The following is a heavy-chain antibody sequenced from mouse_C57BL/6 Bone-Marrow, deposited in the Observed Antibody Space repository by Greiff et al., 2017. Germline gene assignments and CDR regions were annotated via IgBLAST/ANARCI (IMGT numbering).Heavy chain of an antibody. Sequence: VQLVESGPGLVQPSQSLSITCTVSGFSLTSYGVHWVRQSPGKGLEWLGVIWSGGSTDYNAAFISRLSISKDNSTSQVFFKMNSLQADDTAIYXCARKKGYAMDYWGQGTSVTVAS. J-gene: IGHJ4*01. V-gene: IGHV2-2*01. CDR2: IWSGGST. CDR1: GFSLTSYG. CDR3: ARKKGYAMDY.